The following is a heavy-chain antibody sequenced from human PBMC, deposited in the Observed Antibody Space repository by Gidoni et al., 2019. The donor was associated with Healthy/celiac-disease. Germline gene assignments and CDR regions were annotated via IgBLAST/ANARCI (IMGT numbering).Heavy chain of an antibody. CDR3: ARDGTYCGGDCYYDY. CDR1: GVTFSSYT. Sequence: QVQLVQSGAEVKKPGSSVKVYCKASGVTFSSYTISWVRQAPGQGLEWLGRIIPIRGIANYAQKFQGRVTITADKATSTAYMELSSLRSEDTAVYYCARDGTYCGGDCYYDYWGQGTLVTVSS. V-gene: IGHV1-69*08. D-gene: IGHD2-21*02. J-gene: IGHJ4*02. CDR2: IIPIRGIA.